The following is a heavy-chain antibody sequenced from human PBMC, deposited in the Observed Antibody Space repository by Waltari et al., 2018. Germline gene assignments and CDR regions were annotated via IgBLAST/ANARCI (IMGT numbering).Heavy chain of an antibody. Sequence: QVQLEQSGADVQKPGASVQASCKVSGYTLPQLSMHGVRQAPGKGLEWMGGFDPEDGETIYAQKFQGRVTMTEDTSTDTGYMELSSLRSEDTAVYYCATAADVWGHNYYYLDVWGKGTTVTISS. CDR3: ATAADVWGHNYYYLDV. CDR2: FDPEDGET. J-gene: IGHJ6*03. CDR1: GYTLPQLS. V-gene: IGHV1-24*01. D-gene: IGHD3-16*01.